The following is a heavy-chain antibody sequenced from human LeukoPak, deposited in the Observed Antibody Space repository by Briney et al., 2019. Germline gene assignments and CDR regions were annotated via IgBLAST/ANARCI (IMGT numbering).Heavy chain of an antibody. D-gene: IGHD1-26*01. J-gene: IGHJ4*02. V-gene: IGHV3-53*01. CDR3: ARVGPTRSDFDY. Sequence: GGSLRLSCAASGFIFSSNYMTWVRQAPGKGLEWVSVIFSGGSTYYADSVKGRVTISRDNSKNTLYLQMNNLRGEDAAVYYCARVGPTRSDFDYWGQGTLVTVSS. CDR1: GFIFSSNY. CDR2: IFSGGST.